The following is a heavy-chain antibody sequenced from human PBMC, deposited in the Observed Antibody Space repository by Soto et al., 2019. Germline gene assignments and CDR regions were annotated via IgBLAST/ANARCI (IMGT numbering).Heavy chain of an antibody. V-gene: IGHV3-7*01. CDR2: IKQDGSEK. J-gene: IGHJ3*02. Sequence: GSLRLSCAASGFTFSSYWMSWVRQAPGKGLEWVANIKQDGSEKYYVDSVKGRFTISRDNAKNSLYLQMNSLRAEDTAVYYCARWVTMIVGDAFDIWGQGTMVTVSS. D-gene: IGHD3-22*01. CDR3: ARWVTMIVGDAFDI. CDR1: GFTFSSYW.